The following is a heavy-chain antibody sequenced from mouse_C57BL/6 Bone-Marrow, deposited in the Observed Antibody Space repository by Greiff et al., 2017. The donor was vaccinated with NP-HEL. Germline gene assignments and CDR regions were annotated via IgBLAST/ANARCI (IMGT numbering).Heavy chain of an antibody. CDR3: ARRGGSSGYYAMDY. V-gene: IGHV1-81*01. CDR1: GYTFTSYG. CDR2: IYPRSGNT. Sequence: QVQLKESGAELARPGASVKLSCKASGYTFTSYGISWVKQRTGQGLEWIGEIYPRSGNTYYNEKFKGKATLTADKSSSTAYMELRSLTSEDSAVYFCARRGGSSGYYAMDYWGQGTSVTVSS. D-gene: IGHD3-2*02. J-gene: IGHJ4*01.